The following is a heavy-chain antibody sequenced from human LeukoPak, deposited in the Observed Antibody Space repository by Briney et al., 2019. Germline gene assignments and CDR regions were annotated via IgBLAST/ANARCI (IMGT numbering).Heavy chain of an antibody. CDR1: GFTFSSYS. J-gene: IGHJ3*02. D-gene: IGHD2-2*01. CDR3: ARSLRRDCDSTSCWAALDI. CDR2: ISGSRTYT. Sequence: GGSLRLSCAASGFTFSSYSMNWVRQAPGEGLEWVSYISGSRTYTNYADSVKGRFTISRDNAKNSLYLQMNSLRAEDTAVYYCARSLRRDCDSTSCWAALDIWGQGTMVTVSS. V-gene: IGHV3-21*05.